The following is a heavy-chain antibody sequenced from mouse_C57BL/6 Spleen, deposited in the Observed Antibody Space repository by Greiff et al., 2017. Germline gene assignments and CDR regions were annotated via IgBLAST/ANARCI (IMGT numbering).Heavy chain of an antibody. CDR1: GYTFTSYW. Sequence: VQLQQPGAELVKPGASVKMSCKASGYTFTSYWITWVKQRPGQGLEWIGDIYPRSGNTYYNEKFKGKATLTADKSSSTAYMELRSLTSEDSAVYFCARPTDAMDYWGQGTSVTVSS. V-gene: IGHV1-55*01. CDR3: ARPTDAMDY. CDR2: IYPRSGNT. J-gene: IGHJ4*01.